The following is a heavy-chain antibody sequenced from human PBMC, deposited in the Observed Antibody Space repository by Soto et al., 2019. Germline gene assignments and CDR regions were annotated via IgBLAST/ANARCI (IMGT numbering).Heavy chain of an antibody. Sequence: GGSLRLSCAASGFTFSRYWMHWVRQGPGEGLVWVSRVSFDGITTTYADSVKGRFTISRDNAKSTLFLQMNSLRAEDTAVYYCARGFPLWFDPWGQGTLVTVSS. V-gene: IGHV3-74*01. CDR1: GFTFSRYW. D-gene: IGHD3-3*01. CDR2: VSFDGITT. J-gene: IGHJ5*02. CDR3: ARGFPLWFDP.